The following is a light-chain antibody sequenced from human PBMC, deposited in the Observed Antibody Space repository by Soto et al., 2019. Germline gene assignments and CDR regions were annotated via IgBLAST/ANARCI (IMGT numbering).Light chain of an antibody. V-gene: IGKV1-8*01. CDR3: QQYDSYPPWS. J-gene: IGKJ1*01. CDR2: AAS. Sequence: AIRMTQSPSSFSASTGDRVTITCRASQSISTYLAWYQQNPGKAPMLLISAASTLQTGVPSRFSDSGSGTDFTLTIDCLQSEDFATYDCQQYDSYPPWSVGLGTKVEGK. CDR1: QSISTY.